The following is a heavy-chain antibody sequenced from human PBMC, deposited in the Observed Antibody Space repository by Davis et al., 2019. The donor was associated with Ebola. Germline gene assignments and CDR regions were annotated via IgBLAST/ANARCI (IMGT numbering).Heavy chain of an antibody. CDR1: GDSISSGGYS. D-gene: IGHD1-26*01. CDR3: ARSSGSGEPYYFDY. Sequence: SETLSLTCAVSGDSISSGGYSWSWIRQPPGKGLEWIAYIYHSGSTYYNPSLKSRVAMSIDTSKNQFSLKLSSVTAADTAVYYCARSSGSGEPYYFDYWGQGTLVTVSS. J-gene: IGHJ4*02. CDR2: IYHSGST. V-gene: IGHV4-30-4*07.